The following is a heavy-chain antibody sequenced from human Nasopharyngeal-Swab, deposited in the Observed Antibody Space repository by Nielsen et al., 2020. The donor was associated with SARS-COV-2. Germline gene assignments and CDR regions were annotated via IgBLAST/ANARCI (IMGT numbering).Heavy chain of an antibody. V-gene: IGHV4-34*01. CDR2: IKHSGST. CDR3: ARPVVRGYSPFFDY. D-gene: IGHD3-10*01. J-gene: IGHJ4*02. Sequence: SETLSLTCAVYGGSFRGYYWSWIRQPPGKGLEWIGEIKHSGSTNYNPSLKRRVTIAVDTSKNQFSLKPSSVPAADTAVYYCARPVVRGYSPFFDYWGQGTLVTVSS. CDR1: GGSFRGYY.